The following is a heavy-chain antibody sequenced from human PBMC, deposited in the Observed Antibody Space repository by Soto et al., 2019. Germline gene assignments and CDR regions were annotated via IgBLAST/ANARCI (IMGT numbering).Heavy chain of an antibody. D-gene: IGHD4-4*01. CDR3: VSQRTTVITQAYFDY. CDR2: TYHSGIT. Sequence: SETLSLTCAVSGYSISSGYFWGWIRQPPGKGLEWIGSTYHSGITHYAPSLQSRLTISVDTSKNQFSLNLNSVTASDTAVYFCVSQRTTVITQAYFDYWGPGALVTVSS. J-gene: IGHJ4*02. CDR1: GYSISSGYF. V-gene: IGHV4-38-2*01.